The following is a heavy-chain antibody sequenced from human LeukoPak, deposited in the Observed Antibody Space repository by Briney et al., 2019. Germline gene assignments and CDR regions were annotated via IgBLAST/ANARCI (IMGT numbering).Heavy chain of an antibody. V-gene: IGHV3-33*08. CDR3: ARGSPSGRFDY. D-gene: IGHD5-12*01. Sequence: GGSLRLPCAASGFTFSSYAMHWVRQAPGKGLEWVAVICYDGSNKYYADSVKGRFTISRDNSKNTLYLQMNSLRGEDTAVYYCARGSPSGRFDYWGQGTLVTVSS. CDR1: GFTFSSYA. CDR2: ICYDGSNK. J-gene: IGHJ4*02.